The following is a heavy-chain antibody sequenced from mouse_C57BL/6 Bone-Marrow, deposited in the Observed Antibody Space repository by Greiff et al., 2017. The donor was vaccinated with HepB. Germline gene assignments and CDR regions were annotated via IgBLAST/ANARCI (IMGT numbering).Heavy chain of an antibody. V-gene: IGHV5-12*01. J-gene: IGHJ3*01. Sequence: EVKLVESGGGLVQPGGSLKLSCAASGFTFSDYYMYWVRQTPEKRLEWVAYISNGGGSTYYPDTVKGRFTISRDNAKNTLYLQMSRLKSEDTAMYYCARRGWLLGFAYWGQGTLVTVSA. CDR1: GFTFSDYY. CDR2: ISNGGGST. CDR3: ARRGWLLGFAY. D-gene: IGHD2-3*01.